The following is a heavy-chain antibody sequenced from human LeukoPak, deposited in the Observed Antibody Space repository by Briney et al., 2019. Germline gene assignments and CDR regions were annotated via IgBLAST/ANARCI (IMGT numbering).Heavy chain of an antibody. J-gene: IGHJ4*02. CDR1: GFTVSSNY. CDR2: IYSGGST. Sequence: PGGSLRLSCAASGFTVSSNYLSWIRQAPGKGLEWVSVIYSGGSTYYADSVKGRFTISRDNAKNSLYLQMNSLRAEDTAVYYCASEKQGRGYWGQGTLVTVSS. CDR3: ASEKQGRGY. V-gene: IGHV3-66*01.